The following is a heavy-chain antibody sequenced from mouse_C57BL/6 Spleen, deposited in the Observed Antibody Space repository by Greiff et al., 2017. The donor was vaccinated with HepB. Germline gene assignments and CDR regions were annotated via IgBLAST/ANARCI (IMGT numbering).Heavy chain of an antibody. CDR2: IHPNSGST. CDR3: ARSYYGSSSFAY. V-gene: IGHV1-64*01. D-gene: IGHD1-1*01. J-gene: IGHJ3*01. CDR1: VYTFTSYW. Sequence: QVQLQQPGAELVKPGASVKFSCKASVYTFTSYWMHWVRQRPEQGLEWIGMIHPNSGSTNYNEKFKSKATLTVDKSSSTAYMQLSSLTSEDSAVYYCARSYYGSSSFAYWGQGTPVTVSA.